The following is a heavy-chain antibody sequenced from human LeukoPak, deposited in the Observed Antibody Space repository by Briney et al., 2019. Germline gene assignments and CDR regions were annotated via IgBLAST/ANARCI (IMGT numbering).Heavy chain of an antibody. Sequence: ASVKVSCKVSGYTLTELSMHWVRQAPGKGLEWMGGFDPEDGETIYAQKFQGRVTMTEDTSTDTAYMELSSLRSEDTAVCYCATEGYCSGGSCSSFDYWGQGTLVTVSS. D-gene: IGHD2-15*01. CDR3: ATEGYCSGGSCSSFDY. CDR1: GYTLTELS. CDR2: FDPEDGET. V-gene: IGHV1-24*01. J-gene: IGHJ4*02.